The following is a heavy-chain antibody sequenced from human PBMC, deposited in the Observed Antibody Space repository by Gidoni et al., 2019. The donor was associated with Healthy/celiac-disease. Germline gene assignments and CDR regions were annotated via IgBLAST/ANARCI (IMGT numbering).Heavy chain of an antibody. Sequence: QVQLLQSGAEVKKPGSSVKVSCTASGGTFSSYAISWVRQAPGQGLEWMGGIIPIFGTANYAQKFQGRVTITADESTSTASMELSSLRSEDTAVYYCARELDSSSSVYFDYWGQGTLVTVSS. D-gene: IGHD6-6*01. CDR1: GGTFSSYA. J-gene: IGHJ4*02. CDR2: IIPIFGTA. CDR3: ARELDSSSSVYFDY. V-gene: IGHV1-69*01.